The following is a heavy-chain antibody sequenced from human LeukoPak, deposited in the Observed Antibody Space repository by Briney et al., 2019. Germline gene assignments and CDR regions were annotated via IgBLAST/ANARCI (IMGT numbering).Heavy chain of an antibody. V-gene: IGHV1-2*02. D-gene: IGHD3-10*01. CDR3: ARMGSKRYYGSGSVDY. J-gene: IGHJ4*02. CDR2: INPSSGGT. CDR1: GYTFTGYY. Sequence: ASVKVSCKASGYTFTGYYMHWVRQAPGQGLEWMGWINPSSGGTNYAQKFQGRVTMTRDTSISTAYMELSRLKSDDTAVYYCARMGSKRYYGSGSVDYWGQGTLVTVSS.